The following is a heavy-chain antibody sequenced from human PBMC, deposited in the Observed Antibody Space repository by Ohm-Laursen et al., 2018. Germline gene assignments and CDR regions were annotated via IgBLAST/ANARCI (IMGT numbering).Heavy chain of an antibody. CDR3: AKDLVVGANFPFDY. CDR2: ISYDGNKK. Sequence: SLRLSCSASGFTFSSYGMHWVRQAPGKGLEWVALISYDGNKKYYADSVKGRFTISRDNSKNTLYLQMNSLRAEDTAVYYCAKDLVVGANFPFDYWGQGTLVTVSS. V-gene: IGHV3-30*18. D-gene: IGHD1-26*01. CDR1: GFTFSSYG. J-gene: IGHJ4*02.